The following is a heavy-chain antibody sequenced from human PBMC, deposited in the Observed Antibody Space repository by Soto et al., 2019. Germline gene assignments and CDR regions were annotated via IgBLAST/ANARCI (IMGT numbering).Heavy chain of an antibody. V-gene: IGHV4-59*01. Sequence: SETLSLTCTVSGGSIGSYHWSWVRQPPGKGLEWIASVYYTGTTNYNPSLGSRVTISIDAPENQISLKLTSVTAADTAFYYCARDTVLTGMFDLWGQGTLVTVS. CDR2: VYYTGTT. D-gene: IGHD4-17*01. J-gene: IGHJ5*02. CDR3: ARDTVLTGMFDL. CDR1: GGSIGSYH.